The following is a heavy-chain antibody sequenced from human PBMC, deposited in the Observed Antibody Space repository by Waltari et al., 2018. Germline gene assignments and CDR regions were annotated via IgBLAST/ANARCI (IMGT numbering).Heavy chain of an antibody. D-gene: IGHD3-16*01. CDR3: ARETYYDYAPGPGCYFDY. CDR2: IYHSGST. V-gene: IGHV4-4*02. Sequence: QVQLQESGPGLVKPSGTLSLTCAVSGGSISSSNWWSWVRQPPGKGLEWIGEIYHSGSTNYNPSLKSRVTRSVDKSKNQFSLKLSSGTAADTAVYYGARETYYDYAPGPGCYFDYWGQGTLVTVSS. J-gene: IGHJ4*02. CDR1: GGSISSSNW.